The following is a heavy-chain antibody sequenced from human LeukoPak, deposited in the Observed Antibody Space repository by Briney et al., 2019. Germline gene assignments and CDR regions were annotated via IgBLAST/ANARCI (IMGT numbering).Heavy chain of an antibody. J-gene: IGHJ4*02. Sequence: PGGSLRLSCAASGFTFSNYAMNWVRQAPGKGLEWVSSISGSDGSTYYADSVKGRFTISRDNSKNTLYLQMNSLRAEDTAVYYCARSESDSSGYSAYYFDYWGQGTLVTVSS. V-gene: IGHV3-23*01. CDR2: ISGSDGST. D-gene: IGHD3-22*01. CDR1: GFTFSNYA. CDR3: ARSESDSSGYSAYYFDY.